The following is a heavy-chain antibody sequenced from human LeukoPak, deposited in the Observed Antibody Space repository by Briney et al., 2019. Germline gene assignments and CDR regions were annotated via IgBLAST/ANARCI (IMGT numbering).Heavy chain of an antibody. CDR3: VIVSGMYSSSWPTDI. CDR1: GFTFSSYA. V-gene: IGHV3-23*01. CDR2: ITGSGSST. J-gene: IGHJ4*02. D-gene: IGHD6-13*01. Sequence: GGSLRLSCAASGFTFSSYAMSWVRQAPGKGLEWVSTITGSGSSTYYADSVKGRFTISRDKSMNTLLLQMSSLRAEDTAVYYCVIVSGMYSSSWPTDIWGQGTLVTVSS.